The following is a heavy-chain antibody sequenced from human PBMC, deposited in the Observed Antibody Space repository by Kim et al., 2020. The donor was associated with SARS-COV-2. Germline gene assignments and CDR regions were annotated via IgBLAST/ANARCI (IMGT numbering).Heavy chain of an antibody. CDR2: INAGNGNT. D-gene: IGHD3-10*01. CDR3: AREVTMVRGARYYYYYGMDV. J-gene: IGHJ6*02. CDR1: GYTFTSYA. Sequence: ASVKVSCKASGYTFTSYAMHWVRQAPGQRLEWMGWINAGNGNTKYSQKFQGRVTITRDTSASTAYMELSSLRSEDTAVYYCAREVTMVRGARYYYYYGMDVWGQGTTVTVS. V-gene: IGHV1-3*01.